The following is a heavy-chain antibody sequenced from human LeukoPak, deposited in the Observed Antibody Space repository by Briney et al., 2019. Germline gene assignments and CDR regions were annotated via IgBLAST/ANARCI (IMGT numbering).Heavy chain of an antibody. CDR3: AKGYYGSGSYGWFDY. CDR1: GFTFSSYE. V-gene: IGHV3-23*01. J-gene: IGHJ4*02. Sequence: GGSLRLSCAASGFTFSSYEMNWVRQAPGKGLEWVSTISGSGDRTYYADSVKGRFTISRDNSKNTLFLHMNSLRAEDTAVYSCAKGYYGSGSYGWFDYWGQGTLVTVSS. D-gene: IGHD3-10*01. CDR2: ISGSGDRT.